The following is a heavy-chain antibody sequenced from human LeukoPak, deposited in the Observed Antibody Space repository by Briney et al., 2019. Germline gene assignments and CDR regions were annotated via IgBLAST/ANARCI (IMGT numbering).Heavy chain of an antibody. CDR1: GFTFSSYT. CDR2: ISSRSNFI. CDR3: ARDSGSYSGLETELEY. D-gene: IGHD1-26*01. Sequence: GGSLRLSCAASGFTFSSYTMNWVRQAPGKGLEWVSSISSRSNFIYYADSLKGRFTISRDNAKNSLYLQMNSLRAEDTAVYYCARDSGSYSGLETELEYWGQGTLVTVSS. V-gene: IGHV3-21*01. J-gene: IGHJ4*02.